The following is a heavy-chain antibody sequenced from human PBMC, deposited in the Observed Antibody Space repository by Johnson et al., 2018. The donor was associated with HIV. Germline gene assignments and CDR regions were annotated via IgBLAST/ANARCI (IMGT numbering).Heavy chain of an antibody. D-gene: IGHD1-1*01. J-gene: IGHJ3*02. V-gene: IGHV3-74*02. CDR2: INSDGSTT. CDR3: ARGDGVTSAFDI. Sequence: EVQVVESGGGSVQPGGSLRLSCAASGFTFSSYWMHWVRQVPGKGLVWVSRINSDGSTTTYADSVKGRFTISRDNAKNTLYLQMSSLRTEDTAVYYCARGDGVTSAFDIWGQGTVVTVSS. CDR1: GFTFSSYW.